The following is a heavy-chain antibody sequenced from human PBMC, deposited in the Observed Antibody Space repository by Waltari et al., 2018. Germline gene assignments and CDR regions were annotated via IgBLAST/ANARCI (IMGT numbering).Heavy chain of an antibody. D-gene: IGHD3-22*01. CDR2: IDAVDSDT. CDR1: GYSFTSYW. V-gene: IGHV5-51*01. Sequence: EVQLVQSGAEVKRPGESLKISCKTSGYSFTSYWISWVRQMPGKGLEWMGGIDAVDSDTWYSPSFQGQVTLSADKTIATSYLQWGRLKASDSATYYSAEEGGSSYYRVDYWGQGVLVTVSS. CDR3: AEEGGSSYYRVDY. J-gene: IGHJ4*02.